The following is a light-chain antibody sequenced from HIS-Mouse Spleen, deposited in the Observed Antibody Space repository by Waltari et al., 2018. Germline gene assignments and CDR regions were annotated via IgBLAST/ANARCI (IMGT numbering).Light chain of an antibody. CDR3: QSYDSSLSGWV. Sequence: QSVLTQPPSVSGAPGQRVTISCPGRSSNIGAGYDVHWYQPVPGTAPKLLIYGNSNRPSGVPDRFSGSKSGTSASLAITGLQAEDEADYYCQSYDSSLSGWVFGGGTKLTVL. J-gene: IGLJ3*02. V-gene: IGLV1-40*01. CDR1: SSNIGAGYD. CDR2: GNS.